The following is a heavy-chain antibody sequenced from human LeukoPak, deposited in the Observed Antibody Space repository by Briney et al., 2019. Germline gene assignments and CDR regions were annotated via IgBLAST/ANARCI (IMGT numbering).Heavy chain of an antibody. V-gene: IGHV4-34*01. CDR3: ARGGWVDY. CDR1: GGSFSGYY. D-gene: IGHD5-24*01. J-gene: IGHJ4*02. Sequence: PSETLSLTCAVYGGSFSGYYWSWIRQPPGKGLEWIGEINHSGSTNYNPSLKSRDTISVDTSKNQFSLKLSSVTAADTAVYYCARGGWVDYWGQGTLVTVSS. CDR2: INHSGST.